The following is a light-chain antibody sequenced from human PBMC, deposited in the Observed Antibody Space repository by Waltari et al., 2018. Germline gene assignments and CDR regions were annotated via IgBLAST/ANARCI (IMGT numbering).Light chain of an antibody. CDR3: AAWDDSLNGL. CDR2: SNN. J-gene: IGLJ2*01. V-gene: IGLV1-44*01. CDR1: SSNIGSNT. Sequence: QSVLTQPPSASGTPGQRVTISCSGSSSNIGSNTVNWYQQLPGTAPKLLICSNNQRPCGVPDRSAGSKSGTSASLAISGLQSEDEADYYCAAWDDSLNGLFGGGTKLTVL.